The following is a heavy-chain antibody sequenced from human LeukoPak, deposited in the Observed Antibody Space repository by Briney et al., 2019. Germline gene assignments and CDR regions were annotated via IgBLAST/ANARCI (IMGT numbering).Heavy chain of an antibody. CDR2: IGGSGGST. V-gene: IGHV3-23*01. CDR3: AKAMGATLFDY. CDR1: GFTFSSYA. J-gene: IGHJ4*02. D-gene: IGHD1-26*01. Sequence: GGSLRLSCAASGFTFSSYAMSWVRQAPGKGLEWVSGIGGSGGSTYYADSVKGRFTISRDNSKNTLYLQMNSLRAGDTAVYYCAKAMGATLFDYWGQGTLVTVSS.